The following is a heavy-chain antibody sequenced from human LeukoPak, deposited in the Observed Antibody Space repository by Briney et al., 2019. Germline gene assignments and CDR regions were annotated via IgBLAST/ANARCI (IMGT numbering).Heavy chain of an antibody. CDR1: GGTFSSYA. D-gene: IGHD3-16*01. CDR3: ARDLGTTWDYYYGMDV. CDR2: IIPILGIA. J-gene: IGHJ6*02. V-gene: IGHV1-69*04. Sequence: GASVKDSCKAAGGTFSSYAISWGRPAARQGREWMGRIIPILGIANYAQKFQGRVTITADKSTSTAYMELSSLRSEDTAVYYCARDLGTTWDYYYGMDVWGQGTTVTVSS.